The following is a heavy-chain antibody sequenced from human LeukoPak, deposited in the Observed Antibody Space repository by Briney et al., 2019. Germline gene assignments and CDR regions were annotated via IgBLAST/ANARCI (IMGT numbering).Heavy chain of an antibody. CDR1: GFTFSSYG. CDR3: AGAYCGGDCYSWAFDI. CDR2: IRYDGSNK. D-gene: IGHD2-21*01. J-gene: IGHJ3*02. Sequence: LPGGSLRLSCAASGFTFSSYGMHWVRQAPGKGLEWVAFIRYDGSNKYYADSVKGRFTISRDNSKNTLYLQMNSLRAEDTAVYYCAGAYCGGDCYSWAFDIWGQGTMVTVSS. V-gene: IGHV3-30*02.